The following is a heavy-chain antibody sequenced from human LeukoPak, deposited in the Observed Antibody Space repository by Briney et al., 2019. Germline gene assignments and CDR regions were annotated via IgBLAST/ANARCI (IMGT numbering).Heavy chain of an antibody. Sequence: SETLSLTCAVSGYSISSGYYWGWIRQPPGKGLEWIGSIYHSGSTYYNPSLKSRVTISVDTSKNQLSLKLSSVTAADTAVYYCARRIRGSSSPRNFDYWGQGTLVTVSS. CDR2: IYHSGST. CDR1: GYSISSGYY. CDR3: ARRIRGSSSPRNFDY. J-gene: IGHJ4*02. D-gene: IGHD6-6*01. V-gene: IGHV4-38-2*01.